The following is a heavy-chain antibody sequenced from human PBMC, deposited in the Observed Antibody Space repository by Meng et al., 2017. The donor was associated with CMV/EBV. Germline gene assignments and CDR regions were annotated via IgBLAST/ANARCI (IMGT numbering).Heavy chain of an antibody. CDR3: ARDGEVGATLYYYYGMDV. D-gene: IGHD1-26*01. CDR1: GFTFSTYS. CDR2: ISSSSTTI. Sequence: GGSLRLSCAASGFTFSTYSMHWVRQAPGKGLEWVSYISSSSTTIYYADSVKGRFTISRDNAKNSLYLQMNSLRAEDTAVYYCARDGEVGATLYYYYGMDVWGQGTTVTVSS. V-gene: IGHV3-48*04. J-gene: IGHJ6*02.